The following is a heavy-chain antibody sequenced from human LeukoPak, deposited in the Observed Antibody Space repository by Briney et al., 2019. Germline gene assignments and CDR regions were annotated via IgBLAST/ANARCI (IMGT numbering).Heavy chain of an antibody. CDR2: IIPIFGTA. V-gene: IGHV1-69*05. D-gene: IGHD4-17*01. Sequence: GSSVKVSCKASGGTFSSYAISWVRQAPGQGLEWMGRIIPIFGTANYAQKFQGRGTITTEESTRTAYMELSSLRSEDTAVYYCARDYGDYHPFDYWGQGTLVTVSS. CDR1: GGTFSSYA. J-gene: IGHJ4*02. CDR3: ARDYGDYHPFDY.